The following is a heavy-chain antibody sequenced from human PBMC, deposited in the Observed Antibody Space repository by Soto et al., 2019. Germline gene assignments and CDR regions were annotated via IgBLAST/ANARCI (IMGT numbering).Heavy chain of an antibody. CDR3: ADIAMIHSGAY. J-gene: IGHJ4*02. D-gene: IGHD5-12*01. CDR1: GFTFSNAW. Sequence: EVQLVESGGGLVKPGGSLRLSCVASGFTFSNAWMSWVRQAPGKGLEWVGRIKTKAEGETIAYAAAVKGRFTISRDDSKNTVYLQMSSLKAEDTGVYYCADIAMIHSGAYWGQGTLVTVSS. CDR2: IKTKAEGETI. V-gene: IGHV3-15*01.